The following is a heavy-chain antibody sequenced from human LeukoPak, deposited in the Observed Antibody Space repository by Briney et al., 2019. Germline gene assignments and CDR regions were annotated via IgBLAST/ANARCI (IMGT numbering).Heavy chain of an antibody. CDR2: ISSSSSTI. D-gene: IGHD5-24*01. J-gene: IGHJ4*02. CDR1: GFTFSSYS. V-gene: IGHV3-48*01. Sequence: GGSLRLSCAASGFTFSSYSMNWVRQAPGKGLEWVSYISSSSSTIYYADSVKGRFTISRDNSKNTLYLQMNSLRAEDTAVYYCAKSWGDGYNLNFDYWGQGTLVTVSS. CDR3: AKSWGDGYNLNFDY.